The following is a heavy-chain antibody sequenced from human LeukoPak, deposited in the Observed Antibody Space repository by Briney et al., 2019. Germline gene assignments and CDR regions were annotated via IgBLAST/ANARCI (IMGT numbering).Heavy chain of an antibody. CDR3: ARDRSHRGYDILTG. CDR2: ISAYNGNT. CDR1: GYTFTSYG. D-gene: IGHD3-9*01. Sequence: ASVNVSCKASGYTFTSYGISWVRQAPGQGLEWMGWISAYNGNTNYAQKLQGRVTMTTDTSTSTAYMELRSLRSDDTAVYYCARDRSHRGYDILTGWGQGTLVTVSS. J-gene: IGHJ4*02. V-gene: IGHV1-18*01.